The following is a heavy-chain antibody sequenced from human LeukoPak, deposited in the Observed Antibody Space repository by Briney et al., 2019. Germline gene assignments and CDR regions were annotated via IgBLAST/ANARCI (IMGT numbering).Heavy chain of an antibody. CDR3: ARVGMVAAAGSGWFDP. J-gene: IGHJ5*02. Sequence: SETLSLTCTVSGGSISSSSYYWGWIRQPPGKGLEWIGYIYYSGSTNYNPSLKSRVTISVDTSKNQFSLKLSSVTAADTAVYYCARVGMVAAAGSGWFDPWGQGLLVTVSS. V-gene: IGHV4-61*05. CDR1: GGSISSSSYY. D-gene: IGHD6-13*01. CDR2: IYYSGST.